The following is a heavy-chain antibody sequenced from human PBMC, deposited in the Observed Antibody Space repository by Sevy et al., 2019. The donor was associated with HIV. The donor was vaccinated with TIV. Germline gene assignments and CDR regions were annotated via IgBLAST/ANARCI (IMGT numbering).Heavy chain of an antibody. V-gene: IGHV1-18*01. J-gene: IGHJ4*02. CDR1: GYTFITYG. D-gene: IGHD3-3*01. Sequence: ASVKVSCKASGYTFITYGISWVRQAPGQGLEWMGWISPYNGNTKSVQSLQDRVTMTTDTSTSTAYMELRSLRTDDTAVYYCAGDWVSGDVLRGYYPYFDYWGQGTLVTVSS. CDR2: ISPYNGNT. CDR3: AGDWVSGDVLRGYYPYFDY.